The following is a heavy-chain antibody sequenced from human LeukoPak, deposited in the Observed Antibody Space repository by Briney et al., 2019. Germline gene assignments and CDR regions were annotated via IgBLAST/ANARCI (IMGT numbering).Heavy chain of an antibody. J-gene: IGHJ5*02. V-gene: IGHV1-3*01. CDR1: GYTFTSYA. CDR2: INAGNGNT. CDR3: ARERGYCSSTSCYTHWFDP. Sequence: GASAKVSCKASGYTFTSYAMHWVRQAPGQRLEWMGWINAGNGNTKYSQKFQGRVTITRDTSASTAYMELSSLRSEDTAVYYCARERGYCSSTSCYTHWFDPWGQGTLVTVSS. D-gene: IGHD2-2*02.